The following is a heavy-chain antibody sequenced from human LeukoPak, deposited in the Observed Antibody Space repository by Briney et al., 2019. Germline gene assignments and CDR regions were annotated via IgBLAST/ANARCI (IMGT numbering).Heavy chain of an antibody. D-gene: IGHD2-15*01. V-gene: IGHV3-23*01. Sequence: PGGSLRLSCAASGFTFSSYGMSWVRQAPGKGLEWVSGVSGSGGGTYYTDSVKGRFTISRDNSKNTLFLQMNSLRVEDTAVYYCANLRGRGAYACSGASCYSYWGQGTLVTVSP. CDR2: VSGSGGGT. CDR1: GFTFSSYG. CDR3: ANLRGRGAYACSGASCYSY. J-gene: IGHJ4*02.